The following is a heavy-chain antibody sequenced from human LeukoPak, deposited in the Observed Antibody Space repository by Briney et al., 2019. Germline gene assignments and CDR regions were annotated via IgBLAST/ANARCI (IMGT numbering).Heavy chain of an antibody. D-gene: IGHD6-25*01. CDR2: IGSSGTNI. J-gene: IGHJ4*02. V-gene: IGHV3-48*01. Sequence: PGGSLRLSCAASGFTFSSYSMNWVRQAPGKGLEWVSYIGSSGTNIYYADSVKGRFTISRDKSKDTLYLQMNSLRAEDTAVYHCAKDLRRGGPIDYWGQGTLVTVSS. CDR1: GFTFSSYS. CDR3: AKDLRRGGPIDY.